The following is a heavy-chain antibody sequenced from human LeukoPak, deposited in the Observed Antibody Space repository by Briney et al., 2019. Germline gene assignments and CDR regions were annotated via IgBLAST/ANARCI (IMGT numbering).Heavy chain of an antibody. J-gene: IGHJ6*03. CDR1: GFTFSSYW. Sequence: EGSLRLSCATSGFTFSSYWMSWVRQTPGKGLEWVANIKQDGSEKYYVDSVKGRFTISRDNAKNSLYLQMNSLRAEDTAVYYCARGGGGTYYYYMDVWGTGTTVTVSS. V-gene: IGHV3-7*01. D-gene: IGHD2-15*01. CDR2: IKQDGSEK. CDR3: ARGGGGTYYYYMDV.